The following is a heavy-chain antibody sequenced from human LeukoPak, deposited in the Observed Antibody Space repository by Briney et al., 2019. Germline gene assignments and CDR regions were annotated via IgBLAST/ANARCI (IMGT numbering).Heavy chain of an antibody. D-gene: IGHD6-19*01. J-gene: IGHJ4*02. Sequence: GGSLRLSCAASGFTFSSYGMHWVRQAPGKGLEWVAVIWYDGSNKYYADSVKGRFTISRDNSGNTLFLQMNTLRAEDTAVYYCAKGDSSDPFEYWGLGTLVTASS. V-gene: IGHV3-33*06. CDR1: GFTFSSYG. CDR2: IWYDGSNK. CDR3: AKGDSSDPFEY.